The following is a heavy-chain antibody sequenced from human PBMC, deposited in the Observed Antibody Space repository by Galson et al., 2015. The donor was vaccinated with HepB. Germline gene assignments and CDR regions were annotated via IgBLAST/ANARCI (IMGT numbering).Heavy chain of an antibody. CDR2: IKSKTDGGTT. J-gene: IGHJ6*02. D-gene: IGHD2-15*01. V-gene: IGHV3-15*01. CDR3: TTGRCSGGSCYYYYGMDV. CDR1: GFTFSNAW. Sequence: SLRLSCAASGFTFSNAWMSWVRQAPGKGLEWVGRIKSKTDGGTTDYAAPVKGRFTISRDDSKNTLYLQMNSLKTEDTAVYYCTTGRCSGGSCYYYYGMDVWGQGTTVTVSS.